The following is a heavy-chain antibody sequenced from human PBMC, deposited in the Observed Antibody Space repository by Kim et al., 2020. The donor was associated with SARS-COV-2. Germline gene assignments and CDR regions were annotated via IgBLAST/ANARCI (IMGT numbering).Heavy chain of an antibody. CDR3: ASWVDSGDYGGFDP. D-gene: IGHD4-17*01. Sequence: GGSLRLSCAASGFTFSSYSMNWVRQAPGKGLEWVSSISSSSSYIYYADSVKGRFTISRDNAKNSLYLQMNSLRAEDTAVYYCASWVDSGDYGGFDPWGQGTLVTVSS. V-gene: IGHV3-21*01. J-gene: IGHJ5*02. CDR2: ISSSSSYI. CDR1: GFTFSSYS.